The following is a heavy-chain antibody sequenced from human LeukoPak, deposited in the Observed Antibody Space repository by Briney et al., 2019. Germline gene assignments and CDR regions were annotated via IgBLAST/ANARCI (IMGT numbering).Heavy chain of an antibody. V-gene: IGHV1-69*05. CDR2: IIPIFGTA. D-gene: IGHD3-10*01. CDR3: ARMSVRGVIDGWACPQHNAFDI. Sequence: SVKVSCNASIGTFSSYAISWVRQAPGQGLEWMGGIIPIFGTANYAQKFQGRVTITTDESTSTAYMELSSLRSEDTAVYYCARMSVRGVIDGWACPQHNAFDIWGQGTMVTVSS. J-gene: IGHJ3*02. CDR1: IGTFSSYA.